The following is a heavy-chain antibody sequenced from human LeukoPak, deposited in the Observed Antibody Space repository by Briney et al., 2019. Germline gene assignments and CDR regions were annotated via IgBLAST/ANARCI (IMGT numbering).Heavy chain of an antibody. CDR2: IRYDGSNK. CDR3: AKDKLDY. Sequence: GESLKISCKGSGYSFTSYWIGWVRQAPGKGLEWVAFIRYDGSNKYYADSVKGRFTISRDNSKNTLYLQMNSLRAEDTAVYYCAKDKLDYWGQGTLVTVSS. CDR1: GYSFTSYW. V-gene: IGHV3-30*02. J-gene: IGHJ4*02.